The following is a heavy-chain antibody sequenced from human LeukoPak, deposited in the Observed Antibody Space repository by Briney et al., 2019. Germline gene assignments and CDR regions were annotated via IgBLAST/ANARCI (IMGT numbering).Heavy chain of an antibody. CDR1: GFTFSSYA. Sequence: GGSLRLSCAASGFTFSSYAMSWVRQAPGKGLEWVSAISGSGGSTYYADSVKGRFTISRDNSKNTLYLQMNSLRAEDTAVYYCAASISNGYQYYFDDWGQGTLVTVSS. CDR2: ISGSGGST. V-gene: IGHV3-23*01. D-gene: IGHD3-22*01. CDR3: AASISNGYQYYFDD. J-gene: IGHJ4*02.